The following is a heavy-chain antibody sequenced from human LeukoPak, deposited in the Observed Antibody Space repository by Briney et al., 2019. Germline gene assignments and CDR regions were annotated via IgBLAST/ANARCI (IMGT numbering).Heavy chain of an antibody. CDR3: ARGTGRPQFDY. J-gene: IGHJ4*02. CDR1: GDSVSRDSVA. V-gene: IGHV6-1*01. D-gene: IGHD1-1*01. CDR2: TYYRSTWYN. Sequence: SQTLSLTCAISGDSVSRDSVAWNWIRQPPSRGLEWLGRTYYRSTWYNDYAVSVKGRITVNPDTSKNQFSLQLNSVTPEDTAVYYCARGTGRPQFDYWGQGTLVTVSS.